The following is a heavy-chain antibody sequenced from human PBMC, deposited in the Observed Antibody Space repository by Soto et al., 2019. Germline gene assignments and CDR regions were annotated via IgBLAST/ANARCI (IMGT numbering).Heavy chain of an antibody. D-gene: IGHD3-22*01. Sequence: PGGSLRLSCAASGFTFDDYAMHWVRQAPGRGLEWVSGISWNSGTIGYADSVKGRFTISRDNAKNSLYLQINSLRPEDTALYYCAKVFYYYDSSGYYYFDYWGQGTLVTVSS. J-gene: IGHJ4*02. CDR3: AKVFYYYDSSGYYYFDY. CDR1: GFTFDDYA. V-gene: IGHV3-9*01. CDR2: ISWNSGTI.